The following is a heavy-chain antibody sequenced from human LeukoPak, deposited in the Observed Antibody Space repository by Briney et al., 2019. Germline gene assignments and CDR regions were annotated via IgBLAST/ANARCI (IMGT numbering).Heavy chain of an antibody. CDR1: GFTFRTYG. D-gene: IGHD3-10*01. CDR3: ALYTYGYSFDY. Sequence: GGSLRLSCAASGFTFRTYGMHWVRQAPGKGLEWVAVIWNDGSNAYYADSVKGRFTISRDNAKNSLYLQMNSLRVEDTAVYYCALYTYGYSFDYWGQGALVIVSS. J-gene: IGHJ4*02. V-gene: IGHV3-33*03. CDR2: IWNDGSNA.